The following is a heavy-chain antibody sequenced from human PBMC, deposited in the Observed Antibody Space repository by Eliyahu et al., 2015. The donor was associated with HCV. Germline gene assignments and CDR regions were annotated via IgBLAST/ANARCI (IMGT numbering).Heavy chain of an antibody. D-gene: IGHD2-15*01. CDR2: ISSSSSYT. CDR1: GFTFSXYY. J-gene: IGHJ6*02. Sequence: QVQLVESGGGLVKPGGSLRLSCAASGFTFSXYYMSWIRQAPGKGLGWVSYISSSSSYTNYADSVKGRFTISRDNAKNSLYLQMNSLRAEDTAVYYCARDRVRTWDIVVVDGMDVWGQGTTVTVSS. V-gene: IGHV3-11*06. CDR3: ARDRVRTWDIVVVDGMDV.